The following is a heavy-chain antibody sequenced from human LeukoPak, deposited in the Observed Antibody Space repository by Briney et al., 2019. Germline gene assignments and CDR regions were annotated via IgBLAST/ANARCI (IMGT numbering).Heavy chain of an antibody. Sequence: GGSLKLSCAASGFTFSGSAMHWVRQASGKGLEWVGRIRSKANSYATAYAASVKGRFTISRDDSKNTAYLQMNSLKTEDTAVYYCTSWPVYYYGMDVWGQGTTVTVSS. J-gene: IGHJ6*02. V-gene: IGHV3-73*01. CDR3: TSWPVYYYGMDV. CDR1: GFTFSGSA. CDR2: IRSKANSYAT.